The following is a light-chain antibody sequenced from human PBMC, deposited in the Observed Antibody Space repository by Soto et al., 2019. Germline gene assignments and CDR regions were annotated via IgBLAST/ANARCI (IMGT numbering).Light chain of an antibody. CDR2: GVS. Sequence: EIVLTQSPGTLSLSPGERATLSSRASQSTSSSYLAWYQQKPGHAPRLLVYGVSSRASDVPDRFSGSGSGTDFTLTISSLEPEDSAAYYCQQYTDSRTFGQRTKVDIK. V-gene: IGKV3-20*01. CDR3: QQYTDSRT. J-gene: IGKJ1*01. CDR1: QSTSSSY.